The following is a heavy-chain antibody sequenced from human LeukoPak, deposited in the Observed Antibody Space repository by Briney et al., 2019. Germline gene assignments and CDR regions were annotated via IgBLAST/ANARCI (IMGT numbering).Heavy chain of an antibody. CDR3: AKDIAAAGNDAFDI. D-gene: IGHD6-13*01. V-gene: IGHV3-9*01. J-gene: IGHJ3*02. Sequence: PGGSLRLSCAASGFTFYDYAMHWVRQAPGQGLEWVSGISWNSGSIGYADSVKGRFTISRDNAKNSLYLQMNSLRAEDTALYYCAKDIAAAGNDAFDIWGQGTMVTVSS. CDR2: ISWNSGSI. CDR1: GFTFYDYA.